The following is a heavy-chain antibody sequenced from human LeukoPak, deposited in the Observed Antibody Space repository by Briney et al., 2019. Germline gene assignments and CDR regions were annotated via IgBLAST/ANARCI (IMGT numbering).Heavy chain of an antibody. CDR1: GFPLAALA. V-gene: IGHV3-23*01. CDR3: AKDFPRHCSSTSCYLGYFQH. D-gene: IGHD2-2*01. J-gene: IGHJ1*01. Sequence: GGSLELSCQASGFPLAALALTGARQAPGKGLEWVSAISGRGRSTYYADSVKGRFTISRDNSKNTLYLQMNSLRAEDTAVYYCAKDFPRHCSSTSCYLGYFQHWGQGTLVTVSS. CDR2: ISGRGRST.